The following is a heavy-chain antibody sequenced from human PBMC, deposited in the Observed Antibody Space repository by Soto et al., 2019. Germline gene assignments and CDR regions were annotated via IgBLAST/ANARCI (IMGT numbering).Heavy chain of an antibody. Sequence: GASVKVSCKASGYTFTSYYMHWVRQAPGHEVEWMGIINPSGGSTSYAQKFQGRVTMTRDTSTSTVYMELSSLRSEDTAVYYCVREGGPTGTTGTTEYGMDVWGQGTTVTVSS. CDR3: VREGGPTGTTGTTEYGMDV. D-gene: IGHD1-1*01. CDR1: GYTFTSYY. CDR2: INPSGGST. V-gene: IGHV1-46*03. J-gene: IGHJ6*01.